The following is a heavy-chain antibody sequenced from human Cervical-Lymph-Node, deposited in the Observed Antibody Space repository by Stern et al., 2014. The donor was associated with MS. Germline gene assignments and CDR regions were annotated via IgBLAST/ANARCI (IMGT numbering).Heavy chain of an antibody. V-gene: IGHV1-69*06. Sequence: VQLVQSGPEVKKPGSSLKVSCRASGGTFSNAAINWVRQAPGQGLEWMGGIIPIFVRTNYAQKFQGRVTIIADKSTNTTYMELSSLTYEDTAVYYCARDLNDWGQGTLVTVPS. CDR3: ARDLND. CDR2: IIPIFVRT. J-gene: IGHJ4*02. CDR1: GGTFSNAA.